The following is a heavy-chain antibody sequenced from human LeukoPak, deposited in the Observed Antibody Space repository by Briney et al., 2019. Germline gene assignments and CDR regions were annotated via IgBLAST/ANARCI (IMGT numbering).Heavy chain of an antibody. CDR2: ISYISGSI. Sequence: SGTLSLTCSVSGDSISSSNWWTWVRQPPREGLEWIGEISYISGSIHYNPSLKGRATISMDKSKNYLSLILNSVTAADTAVYYCATRGTIGGAPIWGQGTLVTVSS. CDR1: GDSISSSNW. J-gene: IGHJ4*02. D-gene: IGHD3-16*01. CDR3: ATRGTIGGAPI. V-gene: IGHV4-4*02.